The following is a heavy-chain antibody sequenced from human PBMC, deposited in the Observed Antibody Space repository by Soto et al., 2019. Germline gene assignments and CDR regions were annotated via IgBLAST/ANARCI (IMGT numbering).Heavy chain of an antibody. CDR2: INHSGST. CDR3: ARGWGRIFDY. Sequence: SETLSLTCAVYGGSFSGYYWSWIRQPPGKGLEWIGEINHSGSTNYNPSLKSRVTISLDTSKNQFSLKLSSVTAADTAVYYCARGWGRIFDYWGQGTLVTVSP. V-gene: IGHV4-34*01. CDR1: GGSFSGYY. D-gene: IGHD7-27*01. J-gene: IGHJ4*02.